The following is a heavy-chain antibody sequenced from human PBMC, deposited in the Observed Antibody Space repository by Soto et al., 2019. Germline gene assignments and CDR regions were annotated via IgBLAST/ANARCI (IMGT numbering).Heavy chain of an antibody. CDR2: INWKSDI. Sequence: GGSLRLSCAVSGFTFDDNAMHWVRQAPEKGLEWVSGINWKSDIGYADSVKGRFTISRDNAEHSLYLQMNSLRAEDTALYYCAKDKVLRYFDWLFGGMDVWGKGPTVTVSS. D-gene: IGHD3-9*01. CDR1: GFTFDDNA. V-gene: IGHV3-9*01. CDR3: AKDKVLRYFDWLFGGMDV. J-gene: IGHJ6*04.